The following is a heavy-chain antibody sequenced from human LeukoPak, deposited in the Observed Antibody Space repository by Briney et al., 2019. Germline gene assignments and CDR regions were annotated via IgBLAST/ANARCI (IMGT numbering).Heavy chain of an antibody. V-gene: IGHV3-74*01. CDR1: GFTFSSYW. Sequence: HPGGSLRLSCAASGFTFSSYWMHWVRQAPGKGLVWVSRIDSDGSTTKYADSVKGRFTISRDNAKNTLYLQMNSLRAEDTAVYYCARVPPGDSYGNYWGQGTLVTVSS. J-gene: IGHJ4*02. D-gene: IGHD5-18*01. CDR3: ARVPPGDSYGNY. CDR2: IDSDGSTT.